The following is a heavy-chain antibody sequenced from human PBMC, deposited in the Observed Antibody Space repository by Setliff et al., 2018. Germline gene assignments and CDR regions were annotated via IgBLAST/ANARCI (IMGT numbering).Heavy chain of an antibody. J-gene: IGHJ6*02. Sequence: PSETLSLTCTVSGGSVSSYFWSWIRQPPGKGLQWIGYIYHNGNTNFNPSLKSRVNMSIDTSKNQFALNLKSVTAADKAVYYCARDRTAYSYGLDVWGQGTTVTVSS. V-gene: IGHV4-59*02. D-gene: IGHD5-18*01. CDR1: GGSVSSYF. CDR2: IYHNGNT. CDR3: ARDRTAYSYGLDV.